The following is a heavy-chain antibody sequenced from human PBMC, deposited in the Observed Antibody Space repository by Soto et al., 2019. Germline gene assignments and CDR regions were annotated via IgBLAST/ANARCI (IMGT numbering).Heavy chain of an antibody. D-gene: IGHD6-19*01. J-gene: IGHJ5*02. CDR2: INPKDGGT. V-gene: IGHV1-24*01. CDR3: ATPRLGYSSGS. Sequence: ASVKVSCKASGYTFTGYYMHWVRQAPGKGLEWMGCINPKDGGTNYAQKFQGRVTMTEDTSTDTAYMELSSLRSEDTAVYYCATPRLGYSSGSWGQGTLVTVSS. CDR1: GYTFTGYY.